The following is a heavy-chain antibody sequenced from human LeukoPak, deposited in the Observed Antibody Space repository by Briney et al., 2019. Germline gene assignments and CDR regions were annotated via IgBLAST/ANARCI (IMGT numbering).Heavy chain of an antibody. CDR1: GFTFSFYA. CDR2: VSSDGGTT. CDR3: AKGGWLEY. Sequence: GGSLRLSCSASGFTFSFYAMHWVRQAPGKGLEYVSGVSSDGGTTYHVDSVKGRFTISRDNSKNTLYLQMNSLRAEDTAVYYCAKGGWLEYWGQGTLVTVSS. V-gene: IGHV3-64*04. D-gene: IGHD6-19*01. J-gene: IGHJ4*02.